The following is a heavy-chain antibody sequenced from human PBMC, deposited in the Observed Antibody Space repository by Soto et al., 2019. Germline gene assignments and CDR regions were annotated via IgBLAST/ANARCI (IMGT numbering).Heavy chain of an antibody. Sequence: QLVESGGGVVQPERSLRLSCTASNFVFSVYSLHWVRQAPGKGLEWVALMSYDGGNKYYADSVKGRFTISRDNSKNTLYLPMNSLRREDTAVYYCARDKDQYDFWGGTLDSWGQGTLVTVSS. J-gene: IGHJ4*02. CDR3: ARDKDQYDFWGGTLDS. D-gene: IGHD3-3*01. CDR1: NFVFSVYS. CDR2: MSYDGGNK. V-gene: IGHV3-30-3*01.